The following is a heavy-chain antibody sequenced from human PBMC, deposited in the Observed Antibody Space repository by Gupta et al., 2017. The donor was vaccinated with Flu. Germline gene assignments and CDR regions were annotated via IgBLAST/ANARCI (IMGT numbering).Heavy chain of an antibody. J-gene: IGHJ4*02. CDR3: VRDMTGIEDY. Sequence: GFTLNNYWMHWVRQAPGKGLVWVSRMNPDGKITTYADPVKGRFTISRDNAKKTLYLQMNNLRGEDTAMYYCVRDMTGIEDYWGQGTLVIVSS. V-gene: IGHV3-74*01. CDR1: GFTLNNYW. CDR2: MNPDGKIT.